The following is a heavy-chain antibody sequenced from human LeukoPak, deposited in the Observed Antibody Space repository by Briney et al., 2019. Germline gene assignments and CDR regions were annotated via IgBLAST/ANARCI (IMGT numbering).Heavy chain of an antibody. V-gene: IGHV1-24*01. CDR2: FDSEDGET. J-gene: IGHJ4*02. Sequence: ASVKVSRKVSGYTLTELYMHWVRQARGKGLEGMGGFDSEDGETIYAQKFQGRVTMTEDTTTDTAYMELSSLRSEDTAVYYCATDLQASTVGYSSSSWEYWGQGTLVTVSS. CDR1: GYTLTELY. D-gene: IGHD6-6*01. CDR3: ATDLQASTVGYSSSSWEY.